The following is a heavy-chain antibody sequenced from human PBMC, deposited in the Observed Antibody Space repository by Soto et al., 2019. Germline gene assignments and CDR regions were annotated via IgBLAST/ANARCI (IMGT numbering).Heavy chain of an antibody. J-gene: IGHJ4*02. CDR3: TTDRGGSGYYLGGYYFDY. Sequence: EVQLVESGGGLVKPGGSLRLSCAASGFTFSNAWMSWVRQAPGKGPEWVGRIKSKTDGGTTDYAAHVKGRFTISRDDSKNPLYLQMNSLKTEVTVGYYCTTDRGGSGYYLGGYYFDYWGQGTLVTVSS. V-gene: IGHV3-15*01. CDR1: GFTFSNAW. CDR2: IKSKTDGGTT. D-gene: IGHD5-12*01.